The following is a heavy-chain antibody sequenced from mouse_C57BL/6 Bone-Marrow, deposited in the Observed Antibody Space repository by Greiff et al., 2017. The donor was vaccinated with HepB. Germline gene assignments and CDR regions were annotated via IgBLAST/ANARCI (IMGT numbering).Heavy chain of an antibody. CDR2: IYPGSGNT. CDR3: AIYHDEVDY. D-gene: IGHD2-4*01. Sequence: VQLQQSGAELARPGASVKLSCKASGYTFTDYYINWVKQRPGQGLEWIARIYPGSGNTYYNEKFKGKATLTAEKSSSTAYMQLSSLTSEDSAVYFCAIYHDEVDYWGQGTTLTVSS. CDR1: GYTFTDYY. J-gene: IGHJ2*01. V-gene: IGHV1-76*01.